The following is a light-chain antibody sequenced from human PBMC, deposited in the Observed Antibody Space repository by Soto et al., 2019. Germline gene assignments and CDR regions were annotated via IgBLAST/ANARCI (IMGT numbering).Light chain of an antibody. J-gene: IGLJ1*01. V-gene: IGLV2-14*03. CDR2: DVS. CDR1: SSDVGGSNY. Sequence: ALTQPASVSGSPGQSITISCTGTSSDVGGSNYVSWYQQHPGKAPKLIIFDVSHRPSGFANRFSGSKSGNTASLTISGLQAEDEDDYYCSSYTSSSTYVFVTGTKVTVL. CDR3: SSYTSSSTYV.